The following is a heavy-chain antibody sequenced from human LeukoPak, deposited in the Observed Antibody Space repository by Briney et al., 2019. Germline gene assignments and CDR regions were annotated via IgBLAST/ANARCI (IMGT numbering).Heavy chain of an antibody. J-gene: IGHJ4*02. CDR2: VLGSDDNT. D-gene: IGHD1-26*01. CDR1: GFTFSSYS. CDR3: AKGRGGATSAFDY. Sequence: GGSLRLSCAASGFTFSSYSMNWVRQAPGKGLEWVSAVLGSDDNTYYADSVKGRFTISGDNSKNTLYLQMNSLRAEDTAVYYCAKGRGGATSAFDYWGQGTLVTVSS. V-gene: IGHV3-23*01.